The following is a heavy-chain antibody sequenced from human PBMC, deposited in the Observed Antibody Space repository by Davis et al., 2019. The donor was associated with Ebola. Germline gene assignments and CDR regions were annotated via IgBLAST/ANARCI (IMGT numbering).Heavy chain of an antibody. CDR1: GFTFRNFW. Sequence: GESLKISCAVSGFTFRNFWLTWLRQAPGKGLEWVANINQDGSEENYVDSVRGRFTISRDNTQNTLYLQMNSLRVDDTAVYYCARDQQLFFWGQGTLVTVSS. CDR3: ARDQQLFF. V-gene: IGHV3-7*03. D-gene: IGHD1-1*01. J-gene: IGHJ1*01. CDR2: INQDGSEE.